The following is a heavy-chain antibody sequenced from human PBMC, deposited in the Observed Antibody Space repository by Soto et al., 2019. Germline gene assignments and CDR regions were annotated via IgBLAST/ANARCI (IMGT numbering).Heavy chain of an antibody. CDR2: ISKTGTT. CDR1: GGSISGYY. V-gene: IGHV4-59*03. J-gene: IGHJ6*01. CDR3: AGMSFTVFGELIGNYYFYGMDV. D-gene: IGHD3-3*01. Sequence: QVQLQESGPGLVKPSETLSLTCNVSGGSISGYYWTWIRQPPGKGLEWIGYISKTGTTNYNPSLKSRLTMSLDTSKNQFSLKLSSVTAADTAVYYCAGMSFTVFGELIGNYYFYGMDVWGQGTTVTVSS.